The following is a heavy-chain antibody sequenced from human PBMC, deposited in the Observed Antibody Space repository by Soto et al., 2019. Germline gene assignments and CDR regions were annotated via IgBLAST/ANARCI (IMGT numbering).Heavy chain of an antibody. J-gene: IGHJ5*02. Sequence: EVQVVETGGGLIQPGGSLRLSCAVSGFTVSSNSMSWVRQPPGKGPEWVSDIYSGGSTYYADSVKGRFTISRDNSKNTLYLHMNSPRAEDTGVYYCARERDGHNPNWFDLWGQGTLVTVSS. D-gene: IGHD2-8*01. CDR1: GFTVSSNS. V-gene: IGHV3-53*02. CDR2: IYSGGST. CDR3: ARERDGHNPNWFDL.